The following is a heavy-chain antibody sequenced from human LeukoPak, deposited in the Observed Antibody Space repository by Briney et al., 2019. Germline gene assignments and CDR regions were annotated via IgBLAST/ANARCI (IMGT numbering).Heavy chain of an antibody. V-gene: IGHV4-30-4*01. CDR3: AREVRGYSYGYFDY. Sequence: SETLSLTCTVSGGSISSGDYYWSWIRQPPGKGLEWIGYIYYSESTYYNPSLKSRVTISVDTSKNQFSLKLSSVTAADTAVYYCAREVRGYSYGYFDYWGQGTLVTVSS. CDR1: GGSISSGDYY. J-gene: IGHJ4*02. D-gene: IGHD5-18*01. CDR2: IYYSEST.